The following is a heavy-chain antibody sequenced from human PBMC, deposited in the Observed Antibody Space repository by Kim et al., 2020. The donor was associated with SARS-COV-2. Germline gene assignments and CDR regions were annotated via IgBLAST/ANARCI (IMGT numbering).Heavy chain of an antibody. V-gene: IGHV1-2*02. CDR2: T. D-gene: IGHD4-17*01. Sequence: TNYAQKFQGRVTMTRDTSISTAYMELSRLRSDDTAVYYCARWLTTVTAHYWGQGTLVTVSS. CDR3: ARWLTTVTAHY. J-gene: IGHJ4*02.